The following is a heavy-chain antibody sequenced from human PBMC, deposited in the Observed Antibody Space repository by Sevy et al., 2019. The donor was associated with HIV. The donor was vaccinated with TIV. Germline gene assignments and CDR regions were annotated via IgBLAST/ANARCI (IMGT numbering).Heavy chain of an antibody. J-gene: IGHJ4*02. CDR1: GFTLGSYT. CDR2: ISATGGST. D-gene: IGHD2-21*02. CDR3: AKTLQKLPFRPHYFDY. Sequence: GGSLRLSCAASGFTLGSYTMNWVRQAPGKGLEWVASISATGGSTYYADSVKGRFTISRYVSKGILYQQMNSLTAEDTAIFYCAKTLQKLPFRPHYFDYWGQGTLVTVSS. V-gene: IGHV3-23*01.